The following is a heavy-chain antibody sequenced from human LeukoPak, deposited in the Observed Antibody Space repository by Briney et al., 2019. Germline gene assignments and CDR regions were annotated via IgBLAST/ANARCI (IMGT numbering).Heavy chain of an antibody. J-gene: IGHJ4*02. CDR2: IDWNGGTT. CDR3: ASGGIYYGAAFDF. Sequence: GGSLRLSCAASGFTFSSYAMSWVRQAPGKGLEWVSGIDWNGGTTRYADSMKGRFTISRDNAKNSLSLQMNGLRAEDTALYYCASGGIYYGAAFDFWGQGTLVTVSS. D-gene: IGHD1-26*01. CDR1: GFTFSSYA. V-gene: IGHV3-20*04.